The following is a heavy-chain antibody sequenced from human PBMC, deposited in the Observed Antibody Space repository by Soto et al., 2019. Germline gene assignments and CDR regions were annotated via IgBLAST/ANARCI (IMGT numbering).Heavy chain of an antibody. Sequence: ASVKVSCKASGYTFTSYGISWVRQAPGQGLEWMGWISAYNGNTNYAQKFQGRVTITADESTSTAYMELSSLRSEDPAVYYCARTRSWAVAGSFDYWGQGTLVTVSS. CDR1: GYTFTSYG. D-gene: IGHD6-19*01. CDR2: ISAYNGNT. J-gene: IGHJ4*02. V-gene: IGHV1-18*04. CDR3: ARTRSWAVAGSFDY.